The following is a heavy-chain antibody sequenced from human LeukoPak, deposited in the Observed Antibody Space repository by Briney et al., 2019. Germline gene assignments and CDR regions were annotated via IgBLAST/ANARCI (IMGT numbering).Heavy chain of an antibody. J-gene: IGHJ5*02. V-gene: IGHV3-48*04. CDR2: ISSSGSTI. Sequence: QTGGSLRLSCAASGFTFSSYSMNWVRQAPGKGLEWVSYISSSGSTIYYADSVKGRFTISRDNAKNSVYLQMNSLRAEDTAVYYCAKVQVGGVFDTWGQGTLVTVSS. CDR1: GFTFSSYS. CDR3: AKVQVGGVFDT. D-gene: IGHD2-8*02.